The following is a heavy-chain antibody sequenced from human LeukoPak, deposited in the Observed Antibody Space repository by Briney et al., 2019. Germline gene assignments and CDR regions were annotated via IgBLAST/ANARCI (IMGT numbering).Heavy chain of an antibody. V-gene: IGHV3-7*01. CDR3: ARARFETTVTTLVRKKDYYYYNMDV. CDR1: GFTSISYW. D-gene: IGHD4-17*01. Sequence: GGSLRLSCEASGFTSISYWMSWVRQAPGEGLEWVANIKQDGSEKYYVDSVKGRFTISRDNAKNSLYLQMNSLRAEDTAVYYCARARFETTVTTLVRKKDYYYYNMDVWGKGTTVTVSS. CDR2: IKQDGSEK. J-gene: IGHJ6*03.